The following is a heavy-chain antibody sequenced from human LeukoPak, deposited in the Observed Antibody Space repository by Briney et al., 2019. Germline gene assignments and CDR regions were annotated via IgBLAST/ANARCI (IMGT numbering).Heavy chain of an antibody. CDR3: AKDRRFGNSHYFDY. Sequence: PGGSLRLSCAPSGFTFSRHGMHWVRQAPGKGLEWVAIIPNDGSRKYYAHSVEGRFTISRDNSKNTLYLQMDSLRAEDTAVYYCAKDRRFGNSHYFDYWGQGTLVTVSS. D-gene: IGHD3-10*01. J-gene: IGHJ4*02. CDR1: GFTFSRHG. V-gene: IGHV3-30*18. CDR2: IPNDGSRK.